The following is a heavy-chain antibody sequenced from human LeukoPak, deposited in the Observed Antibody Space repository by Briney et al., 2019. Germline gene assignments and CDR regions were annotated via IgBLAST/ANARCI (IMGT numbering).Heavy chain of an antibody. CDR2: ISGSGGST. V-gene: IGHV3-23*01. D-gene: IGHD3-10*01. CDR1: GFTFSSYG. J-gene: IGHJ3*02. CDR3: AKDFRVAEELWFGELWNAFDI. Sequence: GGTLRLSCAASGFTFSSYGMSWVRQAPGKGLEWVSDISGSGGSTYYADSVKGRFSISRDNSKNTLYLQVNSLRIEDTAVYYCAKDFRVAEELWFGELWNAFDIWGQGIRVAVSS.